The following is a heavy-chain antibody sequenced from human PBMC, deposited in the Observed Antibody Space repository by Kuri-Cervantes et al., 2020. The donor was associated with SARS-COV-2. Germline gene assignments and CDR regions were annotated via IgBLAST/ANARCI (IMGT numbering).Heavy chain of an antibody. CDR1: GGSFSGYY. J-gene: IGHJ4*02. Sequence: SETLSLTCAVYGGSFSGYYWSWIRQPPGKGLEWIGEINHSGSTNYNPSLKSRVTISVDTSKNQFSLKLSSVTAADTAVYYCAKDWNSGVFDCWGQGTLVTVSS. D-gene: IGHD1-7*01. CDR3: AKDWNSGVFDC. V-gene: IGHV4-34*01. CDR2: INHSGST.